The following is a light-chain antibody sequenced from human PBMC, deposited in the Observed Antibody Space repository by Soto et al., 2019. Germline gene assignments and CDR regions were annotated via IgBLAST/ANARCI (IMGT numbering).Light chain of an antibody. J-gene: IGKJ1*01. CDR2: KVS. CDR3: MQGTHLPLT. V-gene: IGKV2-30*01. Sequence: DVVMTQSPLSLPVTLGQPASISCRSSQSLVYSDGTTYLNCFQQRPGQSPRRLIYKVSKRDCGVPDRLSGSGSGTDFTTKISRVEAEDVGVYYFMQGTHLPLTFGQGTKVEIK. CDR1: QSLVYSDGTTY.